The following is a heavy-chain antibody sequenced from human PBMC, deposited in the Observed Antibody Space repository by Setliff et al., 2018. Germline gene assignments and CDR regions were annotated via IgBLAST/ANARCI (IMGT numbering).Heavy chain of an antibody. CDR2: IFSNDEK. Sequence: SGPTLVNPTETLTLTCTVSGFSLSNARMGVSWIRQPPGKALEWLAHIFSNDEKSYSTSLKSRLTISKDTSKSQVVLTMTNMDPVDTATYYCARISLLELVPSVYYFDYWGQGTLVTVSS. D-gene: IGHD2-2*01. V-gene: IGHV2-26*01. CDR3: ARISLLELVPSVYYFDY. J-gene: IGHJ4*02. CDR1: GFSLSNARMG.